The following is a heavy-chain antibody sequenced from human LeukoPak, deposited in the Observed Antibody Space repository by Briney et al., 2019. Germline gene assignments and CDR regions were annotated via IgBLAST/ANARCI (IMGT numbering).Heavy chain of an antibody. V-gene: IGHV1-8*01. CDR2: NNPISGNR. J-gene: IGHJ6*03. CDR3: ARAVASTGSKGYSYYMDV. CDR1: GYTFTSHD. Sequence: ASLKVSCKASGYTFTSHDINWVRQAIGQGPEWMGWNNPISGNRDYAQQFQGRVTMTMDTSIGTAYMEVSSLRSDDTAVYYCARAVASTGSKGYSYYMDVWGTGTTVTVSS. D-gene: IGHD1-1*01.